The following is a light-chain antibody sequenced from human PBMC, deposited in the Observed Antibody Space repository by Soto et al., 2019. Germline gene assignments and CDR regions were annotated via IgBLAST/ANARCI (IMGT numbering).Light chain of an antibody. CDR2: DAS. V-gene: IGKV1-13*02. Sequence: AIQLTQSPSSLSASVGDRVTITCRASQGISSALAWYQQKPGKAPKLLIYDASSLEGGVPSRFSGSGSGTDFTLTISSLQPEDFATYYCQQFNSYPLGFGGGTKVDIK. CDR3: QQFNSYPLG. CDR1: QGISSA. J-gene: IGKJ4*01.